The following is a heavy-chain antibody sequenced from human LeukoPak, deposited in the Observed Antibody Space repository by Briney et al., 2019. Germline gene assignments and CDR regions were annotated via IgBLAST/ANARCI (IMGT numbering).Heavy chain of an antibody. D-gene: IGHD6-19*01. CDR2: ISSNGGST. V-gene: IGHV3-64D*06. J-gene: IGHJ4*02. CDR3: VKTQGYSSGWSLGYFDY. Sequence: PGGSLRLSCSASGFTFSSYVMHWVRQAPGKGLEYVSAISSNGGSTYYADSVKGRFTISRDNSKNTLYFQMSSPRAEDTAVYYCVKTQGYSSGWSLGYFDYWGQGTLVTVSS. CDR1: GFTFSSYV.